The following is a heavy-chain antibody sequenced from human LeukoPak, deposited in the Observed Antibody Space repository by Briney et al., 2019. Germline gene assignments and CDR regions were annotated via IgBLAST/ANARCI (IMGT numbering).Heavy chain of an antibody. CDR1: GYTFTSYD. CDR3: ARGRATASSWYYYYYYMDV. Sequence: GASVKVSCKASGYTFTSYDINWVRQATGQGLEWMGWMNPNSGNTGYAQKFQGRVTMTRNTSTSTAYMELSSLRSEDTAVYYCARGRATASSWYYYYYYMDVWGKGTTVTVSS. D-gene: IGHD6-13*01. V-gene: IGHV1-8*02. J-gene: IGHJ6*03. CDR2: MNPNSGNT.